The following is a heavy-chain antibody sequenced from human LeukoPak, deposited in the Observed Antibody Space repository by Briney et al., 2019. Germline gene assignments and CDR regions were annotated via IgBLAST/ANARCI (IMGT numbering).Heavy chain of an antibody. Sequence: GGSLRLSCAASEFSFSSYGMHWVRQAPGKGLVWVSRINSDGSSTTYADSVKGRFTISRDNAKNTLYLQMNSLRAEDTAVYYCARVINSGWLGELSDWGQGTLVTVSS. CDR3: ARVINSGWLGELSD. D-gene: IGHD6-19*01. CDR2: INSDGSST. CDR1: EFSFSSYG. J-gene: IGHJ4*02. V-gene: IGHV3-74*01.